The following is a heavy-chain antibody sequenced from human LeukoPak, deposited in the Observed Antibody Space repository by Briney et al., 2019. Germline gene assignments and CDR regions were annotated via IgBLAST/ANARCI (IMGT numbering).Heavy chain of an antibody. Sequence: GGSLSLSFAAAGFTFSSYAMSWVRKAQGRGLEWSSAISGSGGSTYYADSVKGRFTIFRDNSKNMLYLQMNTLRAEDTAVYYCAKGSGFWSGYDAFDIWGQGTMATVSS. CDR3: AKGSGFWSGYDAFDI. J-gene: IGHJ3*02. V-gene: IGHV3-23*01. CDR2: ISGSGGST. CDR1: GFTFSSYA. D-gene: IGHD3-3*01.